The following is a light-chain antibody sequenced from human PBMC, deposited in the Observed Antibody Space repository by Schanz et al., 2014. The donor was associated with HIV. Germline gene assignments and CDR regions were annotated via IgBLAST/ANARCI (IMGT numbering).Light chain of an antibody. CDR2: ENN. Sequence: QSVLTQPPSVSGAPGQRITISCTGSSSTIGAGYDVHWYQQVPGTAPKLLIYENNHRPSGVPDRISGSKSGTSASLAITGLQAEDEADYYCQSYDSSLSGSVFGGGTKLTVL. V-gene: IGLV1-40*01. CDR3: QSYDSSLSGSV. CDR1: SSTIGAGYD. J-gene: IGLJ2*01.